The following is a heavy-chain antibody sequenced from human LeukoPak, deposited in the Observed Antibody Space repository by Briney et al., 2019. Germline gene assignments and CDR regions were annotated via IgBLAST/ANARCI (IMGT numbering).Heavy chain of an antibody. D-gene: IGHD3-10*01. CDR1: GFTFSSYS. Sequence: GGSLRLSCAASGFTFSSYSMNWVRQAPGKGLEWVAVLSSDGRDIFYTGSVKGRFTISRDNAENSLYLQMNSLRAEDTAVYYCARGGSGATRDDTFDIWGQGTMVTVSS. V-gene: IGHV3-30*03. CDR2: LSSDGRDI. J-gene: IGHJ3*02. CDR3: ARGGSGATRDDTFDI.